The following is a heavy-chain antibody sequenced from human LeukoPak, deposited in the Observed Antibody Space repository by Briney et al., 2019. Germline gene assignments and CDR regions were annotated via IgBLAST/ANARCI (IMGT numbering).Heavy chain of an antibody. CDR2: IYYSGST. Sequence: SETLSLTGTVSGGPISSYYWSWIRQPPGKGLEWIGYIYYSGSTNYNPSLKSRVTISVDTSKNQFSLKLSSVTAADTAVYYCARAGRFDSSGYYFGWFDPWGQGTLVTVSS. CDR1: GGPISSYY. CDR3: ARAGRFDSSGYYFGWFDP. D-gene: IGHD3-22*01. J-gene: IGHJ5*02. V-gene: IGHV4-59*01.